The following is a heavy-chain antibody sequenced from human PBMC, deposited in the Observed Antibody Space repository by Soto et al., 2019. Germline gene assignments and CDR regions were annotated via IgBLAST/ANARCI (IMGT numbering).Heavy chain of an antibody. J-gene: IGHJ6*02. Sequence: EVQLVESGGTLVQPGGSLRLSCAASGFDASVNYMTWVRQAPVKGLEWVSAINSGGNTFYADSVKVRFTISRDNSKNTLYLQMNSLRVEDTAMYYCVRENYYYGMDVWGQGTAVTVSS. CDR3: VRENYYYGMDV. V-gene: IGHV3-66*01. CDR1: GFDASVNY. CDR2: INSGGNT.